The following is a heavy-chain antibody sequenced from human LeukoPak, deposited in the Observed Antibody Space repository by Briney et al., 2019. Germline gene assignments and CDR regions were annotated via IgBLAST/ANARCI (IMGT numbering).Heavy chain of an antibody. CDR1: GFTFSTYA. V-gene: IGHV3-23*01. Sequence: GVLRLSCAASGFTFSTYAMSWVRQAPGKRLEWVSALSNSGGSGGTTYFADSVKGRFSISRDNSKSTLYLQLSSLTAEDTAVYYCAKAMSTDHYDSKGFYRVDFDSWGQGTLVTVSS. CDR2: LSNSGGSGGTT. J-gene: IGHJ4*02. CDR3: AKAMSTDHYDSKGFYRVDFDS. D-gene: IGHD3-22*01.